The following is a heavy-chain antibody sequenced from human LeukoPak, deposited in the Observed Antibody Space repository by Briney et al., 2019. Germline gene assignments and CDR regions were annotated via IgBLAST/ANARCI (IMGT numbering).Heavy chain of an antibody. V-gene: IGHV1-18*01. Sequence: ASVKVSCKASGYTFTSYGISWVRQAPGQGLEWMGWISAYNGNTNYAQKLQGRVTMTTDTSTSTAYMELRSLRSDDTAVYYCARARRIAAAGPFDYWGQGTLVTVSS. CDR1: GYTFTSYG. D-gene: IGHD6-13*01. CDR3: ARARRIAAAGPFDY. CDR2: ISAYNGNT. J-gene: IGHJ4*02.